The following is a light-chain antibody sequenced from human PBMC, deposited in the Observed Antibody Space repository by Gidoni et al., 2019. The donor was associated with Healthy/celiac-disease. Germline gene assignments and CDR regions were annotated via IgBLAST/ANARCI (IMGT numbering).Light chain of an antibody. CDR3: QQYGSSPPKWT. CDR2: GAS. J-gene: IGKJ1*01. V-gene: IGKV3-20*01. CDR1: ESVSSSY. Sequence: EIVLSLPPGTLSLSPGERATLSGRTSESVSSSYLAWYQQKPGQAPRLLIYGASRRATGIPDRFSGSGSGTDFTLTISRLEPEDFAVYYCQQYGSSPPKWTFGQGTKVEIK.